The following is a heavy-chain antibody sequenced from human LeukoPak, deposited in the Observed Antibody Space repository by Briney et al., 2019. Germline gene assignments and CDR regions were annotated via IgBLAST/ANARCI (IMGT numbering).Heavy chain of an antibody. V-gene: IGHV3-23*01. CDR3: ARDPSGSSSGWYHFDY. D-gene: IGHD6-19*01. CDR1: GFTFSNYA. CDR2: ISVSGATK. Sequence: GGSLRLSCAASGFTFSNYAMSWVRQTPGKELDWVSGISVSGATKYYANSVKGRFTISRDNSKNTLNLQMNSLRAEDTAVYYCARDPSGSSSGWYHFDYWGQGSLVTASS. J-gene: IGHJ4*02.